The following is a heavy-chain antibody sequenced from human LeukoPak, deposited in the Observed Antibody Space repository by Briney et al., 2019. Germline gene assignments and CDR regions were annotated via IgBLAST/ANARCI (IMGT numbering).Heavy chain of an antibody. D-gene: IGHD5-12*01. V-gene: IGHV4-39*07. CDR3: ARGRGYSGYFGYYYMDV. J-gene: IGHJ6*03. CDR1: GGSISSSSYY. CDR2: IYYSGST. Sequence: SETLSLTCTVSGGSISSSSYYWGWIRQPPGKGLEWIGTIYYSGSTYYNPSLKSRVTISVDTSKNQFSLKLSSVTAADTAVYYCARGRGYSGYFGYYYMDVWGKGTTVTISS.